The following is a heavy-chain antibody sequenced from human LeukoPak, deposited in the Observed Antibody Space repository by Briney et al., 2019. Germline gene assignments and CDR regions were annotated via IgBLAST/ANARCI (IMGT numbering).Heavy chain of an antibody. D-gene: IGHD6-19*01. CDR1: GFTFSSYA. V-gene: IGHV3-30*14. CDR3: TRDPTAVADRGDY. Sequence: SGGSLRLSCAASGFTFSSYAMHWVRQAPGKGLEWVAVISYDGSNKYYADSVKGRFTISRDNFKNSVYLQMNSLRAEDTAVYYCTRDPTAVADRGDYWGQGTLVTVSS. CDR2: ISYDGSNK. J-gene: IGHJ4*02.